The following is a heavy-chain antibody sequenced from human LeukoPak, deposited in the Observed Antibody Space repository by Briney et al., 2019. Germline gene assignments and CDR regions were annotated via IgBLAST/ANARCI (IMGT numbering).Heavy chain of an antibody. CDR1: GGTFSSYA. CDR3: ARAGYSYAQDAFDL. J-gene: IGHJ3*01. CDR2: IIPIFGTA. V-gene: IGHV1-69*05. D-gene: IGHD5-18*01. Sequence: ASVKVSCKASGGTFSSYAISWVRQAPGQGLEWMGRIIPIFGTANYAQKFQGRVTNTTDESTSTAYMELSSLKSEDSAVYCSARAGYSYAQDAFDLWGQETMVTVSS.